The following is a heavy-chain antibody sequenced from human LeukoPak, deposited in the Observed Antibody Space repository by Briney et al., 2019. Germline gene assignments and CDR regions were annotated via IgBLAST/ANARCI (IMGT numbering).Heavy chain of an antibody. CDR3: ARDNKRGQWPVGY. J-gene: IGHJ4*02. V-gene: IGHV1-2*02. CDR2: INPNSGGT. D-gene: IGHD6-19*01. CDR1: GYTFTGYY. Sequence: GASVKVSCKASGYTFTGYYMDWVRQAPGQGLEWMGWINPNSGGTNYPQKFQGRVTMTRDTSISTAYMELSRLRSDDTAVYYCARDNKRGQWPVGYWGQGTLVTVSS.